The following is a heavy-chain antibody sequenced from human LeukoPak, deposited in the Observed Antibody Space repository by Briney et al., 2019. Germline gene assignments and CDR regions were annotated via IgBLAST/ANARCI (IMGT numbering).Heavy chain of an antibody. CDR3: ARDQAGGYYYMDV. J-gene: IGHJ6*03. D-gene: IGHD3-16*01. Sequence: PSVYVSSKASGGTFTIYAISWVRQAPGQGLEWMGGIIPIFGTANYAQKFQGRVTITADESTSTADTELSSLRSEDTAVYYCARDQAGGYYYMDVWGKGTTVSISS. V-gene: IGHV1-69*13. CDR1: GGTFTIYA. CDR2: IIPIFGTA.